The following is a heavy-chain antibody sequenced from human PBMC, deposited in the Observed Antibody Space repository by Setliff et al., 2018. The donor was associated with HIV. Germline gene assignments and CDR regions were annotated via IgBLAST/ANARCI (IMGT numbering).Heavy chain of an antibody. CDR1: GGSISRGAYY. D-gene: IGHD1-26*01. V-gene: IGHV4-31*01. CDR3: ARDLREVGGGSYADY. J-gene: IGHJ4*02. Sequence: SETLSLTCTVSGGSISRGAYYWSWIRQHPGKGLEWIAYINNSGSIYYNPSLKSQVTISVDTSKNQFSLKLSSVTAADTAVYYCARDLREVGGGSYADYWGQGTLVTVSS. CDR2: INNSGSI.